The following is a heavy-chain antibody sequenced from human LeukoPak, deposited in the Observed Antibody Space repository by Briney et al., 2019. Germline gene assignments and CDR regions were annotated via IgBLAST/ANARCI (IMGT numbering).Heavy chain of an antibody. Sequence: GASVKVSCKASGYTFTSYDINWVRQATGQGLEWMGWMKPNSGNTGYAQKFQGRVTMTRNTSISTAYMELSSLRSEDTAVYYCARGDPLIYYYYYGMDVWGQGTTFTVSS. CDR2: MKPNSGNT. V-gene: IGHV1-8*01. CDR1: GYTFTSYD. J-gene: IGHJ6*02. CDR3: ARGDPLIYYYYYGMDV. D-gene: IGHD2-8*01.